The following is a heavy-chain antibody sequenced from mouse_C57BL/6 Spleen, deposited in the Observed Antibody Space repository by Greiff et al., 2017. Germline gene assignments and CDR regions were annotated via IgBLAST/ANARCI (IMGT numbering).Heavy chain of an antibody. CDR2: IYPGDGDT. D-gene: IGHD4-1*01. CDR1: GYAFSSSW. CDR3: ASLTGTRYVDF. Sequence: VQLQQPGPELVKPGASVKISCKASGYAFSSSWMNWVKQRPGTGLEWIGRIYPGDGDTKYNVKFKGKATLTAAKSSRPAYMQRSSRTSEDAAVSFCASLTGTRYVDFWGTGTTGTVSS. V-gene: IGHV1-82*01. J-gene: IGHJ1*03.